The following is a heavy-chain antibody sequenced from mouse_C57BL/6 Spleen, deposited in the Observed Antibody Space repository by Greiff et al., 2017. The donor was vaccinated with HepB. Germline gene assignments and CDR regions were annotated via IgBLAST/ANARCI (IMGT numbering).Heavy chain of an antibody. CDR3: ARENYGSRTVYFDY. Sequence: VQLQQSGPGLVKPSQSLSLTCSVTGYSITSGYYWNWIRQFPGNKLEWMGYISYDGSNNYNPSLKNRISITRDTSKNQFFLKLNSVTTEDTATYYCARENYGSRTVYFDYWGQGTTLTVSS. CDR1: GYSITSGYY. D-gene: IGHD1-1*01. V-gene: IGHV3-6*01. J-gene: IGHJ2*01. CDR2: ISYDGSN.